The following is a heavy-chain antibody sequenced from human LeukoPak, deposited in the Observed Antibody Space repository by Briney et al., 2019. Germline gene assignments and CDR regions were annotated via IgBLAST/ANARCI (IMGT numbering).Heavy chain of an antibody. V-gene: IGHV3-53*01. Sequence: GGSLRLSCAASGFTFSGYSLTWVRQAPGKGLEWVSVIYANGNTYYADPVKGRFTISRDNSKNILYLQMNSLRAEDTAVYYCARFTGDGDSAFDYWGQGTLVTVSS. D-gene: IGHD4-17*01. CDR2: IYANGNT. CDR3: ARFTGDGDSAFDY. J-gene: IGHJ4*02. CDR1: GFTFSGYS.